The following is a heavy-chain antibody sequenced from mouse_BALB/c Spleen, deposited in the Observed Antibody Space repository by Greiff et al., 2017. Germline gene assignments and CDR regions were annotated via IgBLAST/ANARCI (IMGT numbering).Heavy chain of an antibody. V-gene: IGHV1-63*02. D-gene: IGHD4-1*01. CDR3: ARDWDGGFAY. Sequence: VQLQQSGAELVRPGTSVKISCKASGFTFTNYWLGWVKQRPGHGLEWIGDIYPGGGYTNYNETFKGKATLTADTSSSTAYMQLSSLTSEDSAVYFCARDWDGGFAYWGQGTLVTVSA. CDR2: IYPGGGYT. J-gene: IGHJ3*01. CDR1: GFTFTNYW.